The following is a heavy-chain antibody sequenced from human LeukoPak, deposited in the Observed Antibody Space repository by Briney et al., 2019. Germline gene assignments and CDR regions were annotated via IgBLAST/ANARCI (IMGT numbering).Heavy chain of an antibody. V-gene: IGHV4-39*07. CDR2: IYYSGST. CDR1: GGSISSSSYY. J-gene: IGHJ3*02. CDR3: ERYSGSYPRDAFDI. D-gene: IGHD1-26*01. Sequence: SETLSLTCTVSGGSISSSSYYWGWIRQPPGKGLEWIGSIYYSGSTYYNPSLKSRVTISVDTSKNQFSLKLSSVTAADTAVYYCERYSGSYPRDAFDIWGQGTMVTVSS.